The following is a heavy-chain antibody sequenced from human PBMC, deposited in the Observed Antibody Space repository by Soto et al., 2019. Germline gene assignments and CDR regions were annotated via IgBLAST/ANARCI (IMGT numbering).Heavy chain of an antibody. V-gene: IGHV1-3*01. Sequence: QVQLVQSGAEVKKPGASVKVSCKASGYTFTSYAMHWVRQAPGQSLGWMGWINAGNGNTKYSQKFQGRVTITSDTSASTAYMELSSLRSEDTAVYYCAREGVAAAGDYWGQGTLVTVSS. D-gene: IGHD6-13*01. CDR2: INAGNGNT. CDR3: AREGVAAAGDY. CDR1: GYTFTSYA. J-gene: IGHJ4*02.